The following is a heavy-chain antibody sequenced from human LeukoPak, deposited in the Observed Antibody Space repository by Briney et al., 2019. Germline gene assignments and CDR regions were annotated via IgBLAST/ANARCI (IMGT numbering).Heavy chain of an antibody. CDR2: ISYDGSNK. CDR3: ASSSGWYGYDY. D-gene: IGHD6-19*01. J-gene: IGHJ4*02. V-gene: IGHV3-30*03. CDR1: GFTFSSYG. Sequence: PGRSLRLSCAASGFTFSSYGMHWVRQAPGKGLEWVAVISYDGSNKYYADSVKGRFTISRDNSKNTLYLQMNSLRAEDTAVYYCASSSGWYGYDYWGQGTLVTVSS.